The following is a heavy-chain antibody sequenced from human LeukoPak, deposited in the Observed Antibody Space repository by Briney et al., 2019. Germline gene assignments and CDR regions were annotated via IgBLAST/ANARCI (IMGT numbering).Heavy chain of an antibody. CDR3: ARESSVGAHKAFDY. CDR2: INSDGSST. D-gene: IGHD1-26*01. CDR1: GFTFSSYW. J-gene: IGHJ4*02. Sequence: PGGSLRLSCAASGFTFSSYWMHWARQAPGKGLVWVSRINSDGSSTSHADSVKGRFTISRDNAKNTLYLQMNSLRAEDTAVYYCARESSVGAHKAFDYWGQGTLVTVSS. V-gene: IGHV3-74*01.